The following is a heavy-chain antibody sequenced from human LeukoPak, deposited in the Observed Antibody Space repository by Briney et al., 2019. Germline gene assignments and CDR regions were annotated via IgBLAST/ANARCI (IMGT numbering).Heavy chain of an antibody. CDR2: ISGSGGST. V-gene: IGHV3-23*01. CDR3: AKGVYCSGGSCPVDY. D-gene: IGHD2-15*01. Sequence: GGSLRLSCAASGFTFSSYAMSWVRQAPGKGLEWVSAISGSGGSTYYADSVKGRFTISRDNSKNTLYLQMNSLRAEDTAVYYCAKGVYCSGGSCPVDYWGQGTLVTVSS. CDR1: GFTFSSYA. J-gene: IGHJ4*02.